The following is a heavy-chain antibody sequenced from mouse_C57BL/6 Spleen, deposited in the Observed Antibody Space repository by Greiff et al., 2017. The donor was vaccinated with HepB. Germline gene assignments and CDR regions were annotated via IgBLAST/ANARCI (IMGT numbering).Heavy chain of an antibody. Sequence: QVQLQQPGADLVKPGASVKVSCKASGYTFTSYWMHWVKQRPGQGLEWIGRIHPSDSDTNYNQKFKGKATLTVDNSSSTAYMQLSSLTSEDSAVYYCEKEGVYYGSSYRYVDVWGKGTTVTVSP. D-gene: IGHD1-1*01. V-gene: IGHV1-74*01. J-gene: IGHJ1*03. CDR2: IHPSDSDT. CDR3: EKEGVYYGSSYRYVDV. CDR1: GYTFTSYW.